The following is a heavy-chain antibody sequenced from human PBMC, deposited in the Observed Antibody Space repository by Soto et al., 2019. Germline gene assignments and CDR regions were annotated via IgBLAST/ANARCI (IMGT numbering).Heavy chain of an antibody. CDR2: INPNSGGT. V-gene: IGHV1-2*04. Sequence: GASVKVSCKASGYTFTGYYMHWVRQAPGQGLEWMGWINPNSGGTNYAQKFQGWVTMTRDTSISTAYMELSRLRSDDTAVYYCARDGQAAAGFYYYYYGMDVWGHGTTVTVSS. CDR1: GYTFTGYY. D-gene: IGHD6-13*01. CDR3: ARDGQAAAGFYYYYYGMDV. J-gene: IGHJ6*02.